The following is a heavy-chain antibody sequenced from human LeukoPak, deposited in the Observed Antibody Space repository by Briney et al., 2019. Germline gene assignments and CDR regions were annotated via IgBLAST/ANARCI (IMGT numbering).Heavy chain of an antibody. D-gene: IGHD1-1*01. CDR1: GGSIINRSYY. CDR3: VARNGDYSYMDV. CDR2: IYDSGTT. Sequence: SETLSLTCTVSGGSIINRSYYWDWIRQPPGKGLEWIGSIYDSGTTYYNPSLKRRVTISVDASKNQFSLKLSSVTAADTAVYYCVARNGDYSYMDVWGKGTTVTVSS. J-gene: IGHJ6*03. V-gene: IGHV4-39*01.